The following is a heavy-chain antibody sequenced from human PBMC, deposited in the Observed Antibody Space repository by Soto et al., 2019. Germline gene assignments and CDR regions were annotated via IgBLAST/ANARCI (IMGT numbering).Heavy chain of an antibody. CDR2: MNPNSGNT. V-gene: IGHV1-8*01. Sequence: GASVKVSCKASGYTFTSYDINWVRQATGQGLEWMGWMNPNSGNTGYAQKFQGRVTMTRNTSISTAYMELSSLRSEDTAVSYCARGFLGKAARPFDPRGQGPLVPVSA. J-gene: IGHJ5*02. CDR3: ARGFLGKAARPFDP. CDR1: GYTFTSYD. D-gene: IGHD6-6*01.